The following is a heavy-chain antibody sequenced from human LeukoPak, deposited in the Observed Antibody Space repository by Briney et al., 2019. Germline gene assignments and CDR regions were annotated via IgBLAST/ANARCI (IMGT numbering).Heavy chain of an antibody. CDR2: INHSGST. CDR3: ARWDYCSSTSCYYNWFDP. D-gene: IGHD2-2*01. CDR1: GRSFSGYY. J-gene: IGHJ5*02. V-gene: IGHV4-34*01. Sequence: PSETLSLTCAVYGRSFSGYYWSWIRQPPGKGLEWIGEINHSGSTNYNPSLKSRVTISVDTSKSQFSLKLSSVTAADTAVYYCARWDYCSSTSCYYNWFDPWGQGTLVTVSS.